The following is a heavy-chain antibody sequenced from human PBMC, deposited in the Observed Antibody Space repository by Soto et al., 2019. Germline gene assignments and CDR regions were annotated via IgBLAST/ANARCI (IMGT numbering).Heavy chain of an antibody. V-gene: IGHV4-31*03. CDR2: IYYSGSN. J-gene: IGHJ6*03. Sequence: QVQLQESGPGLVKPSQTLSLTCTVSGGSISSGGYYWSWIRQHPGKGLEWIGYIYYSGSNYYNPSIKRRVTISVDTSKNQFSLKLSSVTAADTAVYYCARERSGYDPPNYYYYMDVWGKGTTVTVSS. CDR3: ARERSGYDPPNYYYYMDV. CDR1: GGSISSGGYY. D-gene: IGHD5-12*01.